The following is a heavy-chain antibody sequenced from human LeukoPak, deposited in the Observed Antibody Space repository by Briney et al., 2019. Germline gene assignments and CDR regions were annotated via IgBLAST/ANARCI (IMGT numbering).Heavy chain of an antibody. V-gene: IGHV3-49*04. CDR3: TRGLLWFGELDY. D-gene: IGHD3-10*01. CDR1: TLTFGDYA. Sequence: PGGSLRPSCSPSTLTFGDYAMSWVRQAPGKGLEWVGFIRSKAYGGTTEYAASVKGRFTISRDDSKSIAYLQMNSLKTEDTAVYYCTRGLLWFGELDYWGQGTLVTVSS. J-gene: IGHJ4*02. CDR2: IRSKAYGGTT.